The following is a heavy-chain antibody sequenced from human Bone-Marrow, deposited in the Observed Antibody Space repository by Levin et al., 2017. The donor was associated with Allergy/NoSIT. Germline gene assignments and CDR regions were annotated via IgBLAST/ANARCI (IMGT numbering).Heavy chain of an antibody. CDR2: ISTSDSTI. V-gene: IGHV3-11*01. CDR1: GVSFSNYY. Sequence: GGSLRLSCAGSGVSFSNYYMTWIRQVPGKGLEWLSYISTSDSTIYYADSVKGRFTISRDNAKKSVYLQMDSLRVEDTAVYYCAGGYYYESTGYFGQYAMDVWGQGTTVTVSS. J-gene: IGHJ6*02. CDR3: AGGYYYESTGYFGQYAMDV. D-gene: IGHD3-22*01.